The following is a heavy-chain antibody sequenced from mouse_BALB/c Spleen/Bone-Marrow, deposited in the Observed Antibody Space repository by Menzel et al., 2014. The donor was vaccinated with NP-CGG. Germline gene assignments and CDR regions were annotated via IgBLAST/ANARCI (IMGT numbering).Heavy chain of an antibody. J-gene: IGHJ4*01. CDR1: GFSLSRYS. V-gene: IGHV2-6-4*01. CDR2: IWGGGNT. D-gene: IGHD1-1*01. Sequence: QVQLQQSGPGLVAPSQSLSIPCTVSGFSLSRYSIHWVRQPPGEGLERLGVIWGGGNTDYNSALKSRLSISKDNSKSQVFLKMNRLQTDDTAMFYCARFITAGTMDYWGQGTSVTVSS. CDR3: ARFITAGTMDY.